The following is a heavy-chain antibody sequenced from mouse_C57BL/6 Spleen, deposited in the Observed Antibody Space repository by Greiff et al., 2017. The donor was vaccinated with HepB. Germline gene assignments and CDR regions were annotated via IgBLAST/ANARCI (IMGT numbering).Heavy chain of an antibody. CDR3: ARSHYGSSFGDYFDY. CDR2: IYPRSGNT. J-gene: IGHJ2*01. D-gene: IGHD1-1*01. V-gene: IGHV1-81*01. CDR1: GYTFTSYG. Sequence: QVQLQQSGAELARPGASVKLSCKASGYTFTSYGISWVKQRTGQGLEWIGEIYPRSGNTYYNEKFKGKATLTADKSSSTAYMELRSLTSEDSAVYFCARSHYGSSFGDYFDYWGQGTTLTVSS.